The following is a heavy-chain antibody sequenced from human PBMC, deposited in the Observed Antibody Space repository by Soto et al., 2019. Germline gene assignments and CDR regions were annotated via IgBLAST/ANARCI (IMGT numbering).Heavy chain of an antibody. CDR1: GFTFSTYT. D-gene: IGHD3-22*01. Sequence: GGSLTLSCAASGFTFSTYTIHWVRQAPGKGLEWVALISYDGSNNYYADSVKGRFTISRDTSKNTLYLQMTSLRAGDTAVYFCARGSQYYYDGSGALDCWGQGTLVTVSS. CDR2: ISYDGSNN. V-gene: IGHV3-30-3*01. CDR3: ARGSQYYYDGSGALDC. J-gene: IGHJ4*02.